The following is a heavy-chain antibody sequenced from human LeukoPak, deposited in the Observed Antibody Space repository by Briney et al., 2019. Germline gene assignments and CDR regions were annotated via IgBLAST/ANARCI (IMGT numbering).Heavy chain of an antibody. CDR2: IIPIFGTA. Sequence: SVKVSCKASEGTFNSYAISWVRQAPGQGLEWMGRIIPIFGTANYAQKFLGRVTITADKSTSTVCMELSSLRSEDTAVYYCARSRPSGFIDYWDYWGQGTLVTVSS. V-gene: IGHV1-69*06. CDR1: EGTFNSYA. CDR3: ARSRPSGFIDYWDY. J-gene: IGHJ4*02. D-gene: IGHD4/OR15-4a*01.